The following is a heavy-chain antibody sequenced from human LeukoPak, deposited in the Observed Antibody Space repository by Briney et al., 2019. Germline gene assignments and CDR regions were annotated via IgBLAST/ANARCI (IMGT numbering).Heavy chain of an antibody. CDR3: ATLPFGVVMPDY. Sequence: ASAKVSCKVSGYTLSDLSMHWVRQAPGKGLEWMGGFDPEHDGPIYAQKFQGRVTMTGDTSTDTAYVELSGLRSDDTAVYYCATLPFGVVMPDYWGQGTLVTVSS. CDR1: GYTLSDLS. V-gene: IGHV1-24*01. J-gene: IGHJ4*02. CDR2: FDPEHDGP. D-gene: IGHD3-3*01.